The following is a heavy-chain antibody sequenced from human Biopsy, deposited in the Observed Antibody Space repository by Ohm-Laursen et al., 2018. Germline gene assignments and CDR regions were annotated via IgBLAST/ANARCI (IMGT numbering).Heavy chain of an antibody. J-gene: IGHJ5*02. V-gene: IGHV1-8*01. D-gene: IGHD6-6*01. CDR3: ARGYSRRVSIFEASIYWFDT. CDR2: MIPSSGKT. Sequence: AASVKVSCKASGYSFRTYDVNWVRQARGQGLEWMGWMIPSSGKTGYAQRFQGRVTLTMNTSISTAYMELSGLRSEDTAVYFCARGYSRRVSIFEASIYWFDTWGQGTLVTVSS. CDR1: GYSFRTYD.